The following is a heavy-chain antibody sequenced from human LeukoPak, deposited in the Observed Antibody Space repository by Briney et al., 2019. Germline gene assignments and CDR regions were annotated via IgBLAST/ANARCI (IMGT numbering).Heavy chain of an antibody. D-gene: IGHD3-10*01. CDR2: IWYDGSNK. Sequence: GGSLRLSCAASGFTFSSYGMHWVREAPGKGLEWVAVIWYDGSNKYYADSVKGRFTISRDNSKNTLYLQMNSLRAEDTAVYYCARDAEITMVRGALDYWGQGTLVTVSS. CDR3: ARDAEITMVRGALDY. J-gene: IGHJ4*02. V-gene: IGHV3-33*01. CDR1: GFTFSSYG.